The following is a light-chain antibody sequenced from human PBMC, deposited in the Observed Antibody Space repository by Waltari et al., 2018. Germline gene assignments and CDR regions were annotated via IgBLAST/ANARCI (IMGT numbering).Light chain of an antibody. CDR3: QVWDSNSDHQV. CDR2: DDS. V-gene: IGLV3-21*02. Sequence: SYVLTQPPSVSVAPGQTAAMTCGGANLGGKSVHWYQQKAGQAPTLVVYDDSDRPSGIPERFSGSNSGNTATLTISRVEAGDAADYYCQVWDSNSDHQVFGGGTKLTVL. J-gene: IGLJ3*02. CDR1: NLGGKS.